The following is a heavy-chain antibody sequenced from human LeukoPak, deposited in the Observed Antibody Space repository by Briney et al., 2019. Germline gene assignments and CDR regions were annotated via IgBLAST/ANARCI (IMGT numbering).Heavy chain of an antibody. D-gene: IGHD2-2*01. V-gene: IGHV1-2*02. Sequence: ASVRVSCKASGYTFTAYYIHWVRQAPGQGLEYMGWINPNSGGTNYAQKFQGRVTMTRDTSISTAYMELSRLRSDDTAVYYCASMAYCSRTTCPADYWGQGTLVTVSS. CDR3: ASMAYCSRTTCPADY. CDR1: GYTFTAYY. J-gene: IGHJ4*02. CDR2: INPNSGGT.